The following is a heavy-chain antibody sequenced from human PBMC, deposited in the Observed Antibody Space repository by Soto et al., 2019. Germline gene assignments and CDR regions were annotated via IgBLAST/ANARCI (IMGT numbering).Heavy chain of an antibody. J-gene: IGHJ6*03. CDR2: ISPYNGNT. V-gene: IGHV1-18*01. D-gene: IGHD3-10*01. Sequence: AAVKLTCKARCNTFTNTVIRWLRQSPGQGHEWMEWISPYNGNTRSAQNLQGRVTMTTDTSTNTAHMNLRSLRYDDTAVYYCTILPFADYDGAGRTDRGAVRGKG. CDR1: CNTFTNTV. CDR3: TILPFADYDGAGRTDRGAV.